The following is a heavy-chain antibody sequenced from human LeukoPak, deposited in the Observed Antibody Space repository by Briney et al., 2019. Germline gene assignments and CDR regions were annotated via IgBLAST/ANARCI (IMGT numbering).Heavy chain of an antibody. D-gene: IGHD3-9*01. V-gene: IGHV3-30*03. Sequence: PGGSLRLSCAASGFTFSSYGMHWVRQAPGKGLEWVAVISYDGSNKYYADSVKGRFTISRDNSKNTLYLQMNSLRAEDTAVYYCARDEMDILTGYYIPPSLYGMDVWGQGTTVTVSS. CDR2: ISYDGSNK. CDR3: ARDEMDILTGYYIPPSLYGMDV. CDR1: GFTFSSYG. J-gene: IGHJ6*02.